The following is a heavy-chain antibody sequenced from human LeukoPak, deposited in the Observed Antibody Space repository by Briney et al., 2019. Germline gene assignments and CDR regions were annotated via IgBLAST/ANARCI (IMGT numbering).Heavy chain of an antibody. J-gene: IGHJ6*02. Sequence: SQTLSLTCTVSGGSISSGDYYWSWIRQPPGKGLEWIGYIYYSGSTYYNPSLKSRVTISVDTSKNQFSLKLSSVTAADTAAYYCATGDHYYYYGMDVWGQGTTVTVSS. CDR1: GGSISSGDYY. CDR3: ATGDHYYYYGMDV. CDR2: IYYSGST. V-gene: IGHV4-30-4*01. D-gene: IGHD1-14*01.